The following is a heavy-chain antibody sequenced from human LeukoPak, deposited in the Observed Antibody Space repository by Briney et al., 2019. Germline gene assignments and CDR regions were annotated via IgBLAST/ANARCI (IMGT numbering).Heavy chain of an antibody. V-gene: IGHV3-33*01. CDR3: ARDPGTRGNFDY. D-gene: IGHD3-10*01. J-gene: IGHJ4*02. Sequence: GGSLRLSCAASGFTFSSYGVHWVRQAPGKGLEWVAVIWYDGSNKYYADSVKGRFTISRDNSKNTLCLQINSLRAEDTAVYYCARDPGTRGNFDYWGQGTLVTVSS. CDR1: GFTFSSYG. CDR2: IWYDGSNK.